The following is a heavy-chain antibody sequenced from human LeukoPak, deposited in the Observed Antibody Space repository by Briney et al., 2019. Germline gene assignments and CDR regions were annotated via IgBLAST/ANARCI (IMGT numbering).Heavy chain of an antibody. CDR2: IRDSGEA. CDR1: GFRFSDYY. Sequence: GGSLRLSCAVSGFRFSDYYMSWVRQAPGKGLEWVGLIRDSGEAFYADFVRGRFAISRDESENTLYLQMNSLRVEDTAVYFCARDRAALQDWVEFDPWGQGTPVIVSS. D-gene: IGHD3/OR15-3a*01. J-gene: IGHJ5*02. V-gene: IGHV3-66*03. CDR3: ARDRAALQDWVEFDP.